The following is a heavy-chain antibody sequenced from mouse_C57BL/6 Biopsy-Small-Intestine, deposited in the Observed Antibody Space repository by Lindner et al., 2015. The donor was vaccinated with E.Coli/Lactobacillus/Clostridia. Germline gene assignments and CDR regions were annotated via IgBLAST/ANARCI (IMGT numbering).Heavy chain of an antibody. CDR3: ARDFGGTPFDY. Sequence: SVKVSCKASGYTFTIYHMHWVRQAPGQGLEWMGMINPRGGSTIYAQKFQGRVTMTTDTSTNTVYMELSSLRSEDTAVYYCARDFGGTPFDYWGQGTLVTVSS. D-gene: IGHD1-1*02. CDR2: INPRGGST. J-gene: IGHJ4*01. V-gene: IGHV1-64*01. CDR1: GYTFTIYH.